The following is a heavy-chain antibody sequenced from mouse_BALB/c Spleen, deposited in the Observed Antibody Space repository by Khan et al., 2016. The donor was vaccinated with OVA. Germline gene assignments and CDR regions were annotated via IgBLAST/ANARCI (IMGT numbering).Heavy chain of an antibody. Sequence: VELVESGPGLVAPSQSLSITCTVSGFSLSSYNIHWVRQPPGKGLEWLGMIWGGGGTDYNSTLKIRLSISKDNSKSQVFFKMNSLQTDDTAMYYCARAYYRYDGYYAMDYWGQGTSVTVSS. CDR2: IWGGGGT. V-gene: IGHV2-6-4*01. CDR1: GFSLSSYN. J-gene: IGHJ4*01. D-gene: IGHD2-14*01. CDR3: ARAYYRYDGYYAMDY.